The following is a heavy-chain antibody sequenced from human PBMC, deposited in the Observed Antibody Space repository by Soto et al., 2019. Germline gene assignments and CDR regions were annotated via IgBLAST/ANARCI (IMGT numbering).Heavy chain of an antibody. CDR1: GYSFTSYW. Sequence: GSLKISCKGSGYSFTSYWISWVRQMPGKGLEWMGRIDPSDSYTNYSPSFQGHVTISADKSISTAYLQWSSLKASDTAMYYCASPGLSQRGSWYPSDYYGMDVWGQGTTVTVSS. J-gene: IGHJ6*02. V-gene: IGHV5-10-1*01. D-gene: IGHD6-13*01. CDR2: IDPSDSYT. CDR3: ASPGLSQRGSWYPSDYYGMDV.